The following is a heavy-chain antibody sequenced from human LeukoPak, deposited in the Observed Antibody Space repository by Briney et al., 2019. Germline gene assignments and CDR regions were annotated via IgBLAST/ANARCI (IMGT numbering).Heavy chain of an antibody. V-gene: IGHV3-30-3*01. CDR3: ARETSYCSGGSCYGWFDP. Sequence: QAGGSLRLSCAASGFTFSSYAMHWVRQAPGKGLEWVAVISYDGSNKYYADSVKGRFTISRDNSKNTLYLQMNSLRAEDMAVYYCARETSYCSGGSCYGWFDPWGQGTLVTVSS. CDR1: GFTFSSYA. CDR2: ISYDGSNK. D-gene: IGHD2-15*01. J-gene: IGHJ5*02.